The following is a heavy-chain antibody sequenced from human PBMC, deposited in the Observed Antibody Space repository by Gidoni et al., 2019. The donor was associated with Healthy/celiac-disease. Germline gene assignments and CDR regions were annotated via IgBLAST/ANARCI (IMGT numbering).Heavy chain of an antibody. V-gene: IGHV1-46*01. J-gene: IGHJ4*02. CDR3: ARDSRTIAVAGTDFDY. CDR1: GYTFTSHY. D-gene: IGHD6-19*01. Sequence: QVQLVQSGAEVKKPGASVKVSCKASGYTFTSHYMHWVRQAPGQGLEWMGIINPSGGSTSYAQKFQGRVTMTRDTSTSTVYMELSSLRSEDTAVYYCARDSRTIAVAGTDFDYWGQGTLVTVSS. CDR2: INPSGGST.